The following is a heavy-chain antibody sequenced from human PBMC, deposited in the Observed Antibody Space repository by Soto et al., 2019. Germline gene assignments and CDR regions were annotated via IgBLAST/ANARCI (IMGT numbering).Heavy chain of an antibody. CDR2: IIPIFGTA. CDR3: ARGYSGYDRRYYFDY. CDR1: GGTFSSYA. V-gene: IGHV1-69*13. J-gene: IGHJ4*02. D-gene: IGHD5-12*01. Sequence: GASVKVSCKASGGTFSSYAISWVRQAPGQGLEWMGGIIPIFGTANYAQKFQGRVTITADESTSTAYMELSSLRSEDTAVYYCARGYSGYDRRYYFDYWGQGTLVTVSS.